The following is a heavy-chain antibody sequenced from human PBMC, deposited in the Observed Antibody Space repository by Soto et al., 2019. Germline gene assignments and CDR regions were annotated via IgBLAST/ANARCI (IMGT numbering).Heavy chain of an antibody. V-gene: IGHV4-39*01. Sequence: SETLSLTCTVSGGSISSSSYYWGWIRQPPGKGLEWIGSIYYSGSTYYNPSLKSRVTISVDTSKNQFSLKLSSVTAADTAVYYCASSNTRKGYYDYGDYRRWGYSGYYYYGMDVWGQGTTVTVSS. CDR3: ASSNTRKGYYDYGDYRRWGYSGYYYYGMDV. CDR1: GGSISSSSYY. J-gene: IGHJ6*02. D-gene: IGHD4-17*01. CDR2: IYYSGST.